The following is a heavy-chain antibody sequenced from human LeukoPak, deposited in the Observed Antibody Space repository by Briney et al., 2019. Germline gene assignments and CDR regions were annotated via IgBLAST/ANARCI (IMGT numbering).Heavy chain of an antibody. CDR3: AKSFGYSRSWFDN. D-gene: IGHD6-13*01. CDR1: GFTFTTYA. Sequence: PGGSLRLSCAASGFTFTTYAMGWVRQSPGKGLEWVSSISGGGGGTYYAEFVKGRFTISRDNSKNTLYLQMNSLRVGDTAVYYCAKSFGYSRSWFDNWGQGTLVTVSS. V-gene: IGHV3-23*01. J-gene: IGHJ4*02. CDR2: ISGGGGGT.